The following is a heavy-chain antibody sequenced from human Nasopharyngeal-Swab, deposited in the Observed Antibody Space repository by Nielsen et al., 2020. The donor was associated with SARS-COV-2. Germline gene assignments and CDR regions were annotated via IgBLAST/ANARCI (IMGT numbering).Heavy chain of an antibody. D-gene: IGHD3-10*01. CDR1: GFTLSDYA. V-gene: IGHV3-30*18. Sequence: GRSLRLSCAAFGFTLSDYAMHWVRQAPGKGLEWVALFSYDGSKRYFADSMKGRFSISRDNIKNMLYLQMDSLRADDTAVYYCAKDHFYDSRSYDRLYFDFWGQGTLVTVSS. CDR3: AKDHFYDSRSYDRLYFDF. J-gene: IGHJ4*02. CDR2: FSYDGSKR.